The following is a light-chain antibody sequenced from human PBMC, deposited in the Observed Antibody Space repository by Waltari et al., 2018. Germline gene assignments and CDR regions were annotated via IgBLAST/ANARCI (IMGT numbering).Light chain of an antibody. Sequence: EIVLTHSPGPLSLSPGEGATLSCRTSQPIRTTYLAWYQQKPGAAPTLLIYSASSRATGVPDRFTGSGSGTDFSLTISSLEPEDFATYYCQQYDISPLTFGGGTKVEIK. CDR1: QPIRTTY. V-gene: IGKV3-20*01. CDR2: SAS. J-gene: IGKJ4*01. CDR3: QQYDISPLT.